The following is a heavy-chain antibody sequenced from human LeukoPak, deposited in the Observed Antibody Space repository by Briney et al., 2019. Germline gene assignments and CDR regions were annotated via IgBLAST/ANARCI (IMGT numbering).Heavy chain of an antibody. V-gene: IGHV4-4*07. J-gene: IGHJ5*02. D-gene: IGHD6-13*01. CDR2: IYTSGST. CDR1: GGSISSYY. Sequence: KASETLSLTCTVSGGSISSYYWSWIRQPAGKGLEWIGRIYTSGSTNYNPSLKSRVTTSVDTSKNQFSLKLSSVTAADTAVYYCARPIAAADQGEGRFDPWGQGTLVTVSS. CDR3: ARPIAAADQGEGRFDP.